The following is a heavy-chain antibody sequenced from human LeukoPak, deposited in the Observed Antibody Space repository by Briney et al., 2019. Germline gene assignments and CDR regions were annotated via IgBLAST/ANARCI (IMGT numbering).Heavy chain of an antibody. Sequence: GASVNVSFKASGNSISNYAVSWVRQATGQGFEWMGGIIPIFGTADYAQKFQGRVTITADQSTSTTYMALSSLKSEDTATYYCTTRACHAGGCSSSFYYYYGLHFWGQGTTVSVSS. CDR2: IIPIFGTA. J-gene: IGHJ6*02. CDR3: TTRACHAGGCSSSFYYYYGLHF. CDR1: GNSISNYA. D-gene: IGHD3-16*01. V-gene: IGHV1-69*13.